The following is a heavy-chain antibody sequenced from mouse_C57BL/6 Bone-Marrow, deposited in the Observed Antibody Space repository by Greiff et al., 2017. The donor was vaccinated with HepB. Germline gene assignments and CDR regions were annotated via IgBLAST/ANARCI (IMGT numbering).Heavy chain of an antibody. J-gene: IGHJ3*01. V-gene: IGHV1-18*01. D-gene: IGHD1-1*01. CDR1: GYTFTDYN. CDR3: ARSSTGSSPRFFAY. CDR2: INPNNGGT. Sequence: EVQLQQSGPELVKPGASVKIPCKASGYTFTDYNMDWVKQSHGKSLEWIGDINPNNGGTIYNQKFKGKATLTVDKSSSTAYMELRSLTSEDTAVYYSARSSTGSSPRFFAYWGQGTLVTVSA.